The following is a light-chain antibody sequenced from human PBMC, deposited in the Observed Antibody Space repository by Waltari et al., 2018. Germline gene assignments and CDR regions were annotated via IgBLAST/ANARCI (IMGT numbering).Light chain of an antibody. Sequence: QSALTQPPSASGSPGQSVTISCTGTSSDVGGYNYVPWYQQHPGKGPKVMIYEVSKLPVGVPGSFSGSKAGNTASLTVSGVQAEDEADYYCSSYGGSNNLVFGGGTKLTVL. CDR1: SSDVGGYNY. CDR3: SSYGGSNNLV. V-gene: IGLV2-8*01. J-gene: IGLJ3*02. CDR2: EVS.